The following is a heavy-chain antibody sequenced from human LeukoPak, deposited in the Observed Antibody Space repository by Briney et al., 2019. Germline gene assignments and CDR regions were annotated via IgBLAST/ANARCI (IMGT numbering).Heavy chain of an antibody. CDR3: ARQERDAFGY. J-gene: IGHJ4*02. D-gene: IGHD1-1*01. CDR1: GYSFTSYW. Sequence: GESLKISCKGSGYSFTSYWLAWVRRLPGKGLEWMGNIYPSDSDTRYSPSFQGQVTISADKSISTAYLQWSSLKASDTAMYYCARQERDAFGYWGQGTLVTVSS. CDR2: IYPSDSDT. V-gene: IGHV5-51*01.